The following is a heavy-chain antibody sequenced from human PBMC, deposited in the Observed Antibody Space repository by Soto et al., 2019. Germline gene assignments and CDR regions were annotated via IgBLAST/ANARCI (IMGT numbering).Heavy chain of an antibody. D-gene: IGHD3-10*01. Sequence: GESLKISCKGSGYSFTSYWIGWVRQMPGKGLEWMGIIYPGDSDTRYSPSFQGQVTISADKSISTAYLQWSSLKASDTAMYYCARQPTLLTEDYGSGSYSDDFDYWGQGTLVTGAS. CDR2: IYPGDSDT. J-gene: IGHJ4*02. CDR3: ARQPTLLTEDYGSGSYSDDFDY. V-gene: IGHV5-51*01. CDR1: GYSFTSYW.